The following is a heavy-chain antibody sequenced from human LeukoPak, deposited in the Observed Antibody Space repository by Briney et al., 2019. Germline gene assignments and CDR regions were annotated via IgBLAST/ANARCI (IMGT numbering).Heavy chain of an antibody. CDR2: ISYDGSNK. Sequence: XLXXXXSGFXXXSYAMHWVRQAPGKGLEWVAVISYDGSNKYYADSVKGRFTISRDNSKNTLYLQMNSLRAEDTAVYYCARDMGYYDSSGYYDYWGQGTLVTVSS. D-gene: IGHD3-22*01. CDR3: ARDMGYYDSSGYYDY. CDR1: GFXXXSYA. V-gene: IGHV3-30-3*01. J-gene: IGHJ4*02.